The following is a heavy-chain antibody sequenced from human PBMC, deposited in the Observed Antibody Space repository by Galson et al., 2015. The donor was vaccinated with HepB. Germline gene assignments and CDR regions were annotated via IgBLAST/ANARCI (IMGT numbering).Heavy chain of an antibody. D-gene: IGHD3-3*01. CDR1: GFTFSSYG. J-gene: IGHJ6*03. CDR3: ARDALYYDFWSGYTPYYYMDV. V-gene: IGHV3-33*01. Sequence: SLRLSCAASGFTFSSYGMHWVRQAPGKGLEWVAVIWYDGSNKYYADSVKGRFTISRDNSKNTLYLQMNSLRAEDTAVYYCARDALYYDFWSGYTPYYYMDVWGKGTTVTVSS. CDR2: IWYDGSNK.